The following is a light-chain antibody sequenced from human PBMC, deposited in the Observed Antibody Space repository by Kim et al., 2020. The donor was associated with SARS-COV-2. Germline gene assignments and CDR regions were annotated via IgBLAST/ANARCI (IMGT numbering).Light chain of an antibody. Sequence: SSELTQDPAVSVALGQTVRITCQGDSLRSYYASWYQQKPGQAPVLVIYGKNNRPSGIPDRFSGSNSGNTASLTITGAQAEDEADYYCNYRDSSGNRGVFG. V-gene: IGLV3-19*01. CDR2: GKN. CDR1: SLRSYY. CDR3: NYRDSSGNRGV. J-gene: IGLJ2*01.